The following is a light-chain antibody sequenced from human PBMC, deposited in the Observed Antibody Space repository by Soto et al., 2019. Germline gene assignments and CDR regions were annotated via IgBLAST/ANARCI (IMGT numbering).Light chain of an antibody. CDR2: RID. J-gene: IGLJ3*02. CDR3: AVWDDSLSGWV. Sequence: QSVLTQPPSASGTPGQRVTISCSGSISNIGSHYVFWFQQLPGTAPKLLLYRIDQRPSGVPDRFSGSKSGTSASLAISGLRSEDEADYYCAVWDDSLSGWVFGGGTKLTVL. CDR1: ISNIGSHY. V-gene: IGLV1-47*01.